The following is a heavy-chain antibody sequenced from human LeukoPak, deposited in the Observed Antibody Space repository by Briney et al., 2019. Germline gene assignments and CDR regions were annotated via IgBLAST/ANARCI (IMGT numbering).Heavy chain of an antibody. V-gene: IGHV3-23*01. D-gene: IGHD3-10*01. J-gene: IGHJ4*02. Sequence: GGSLRLSCAASGFTFSSYAMSWVRQAPGKGLEWVSAISGSGGSTYYADSVKGRFTISRDNSKNTLYLQMNSLRAEDTAVYYCAKSEMVRGAPIPVYYFDYWGQGTLVTVSS. CDR1: GFTFSSYA. CDR2: ISGSGGST. CDR3: AKSEMVRGAPIPVYYFDY.